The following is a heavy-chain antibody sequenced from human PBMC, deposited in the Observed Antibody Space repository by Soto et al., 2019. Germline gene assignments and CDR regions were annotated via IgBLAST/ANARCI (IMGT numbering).Heavy chain of an antibody. J-gene: IGHJ6*02. CDR2: ISYDGSNK. D-gene: IGHD2-2*01. CDR1: GFTLSRYG. Sequence: PGGSLRLSCAASGFTLSRYGMHWVRQAPGKGLEWVAVISYDGSNKYYADSVKGRFTISRDNSKNTLYLQMNSLRAEDTAVYYCAKDLSSRSGYYYYGMDVCGQGTRVTVTS. CDR3: AKDLSSRSGYYYYGMDV. V-gene: IGHV3-30*18.